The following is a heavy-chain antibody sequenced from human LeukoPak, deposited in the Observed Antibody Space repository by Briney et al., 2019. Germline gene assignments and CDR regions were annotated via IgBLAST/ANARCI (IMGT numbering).Heavy chain of an antibody. D-gene: IGHD6-13*01. CDR1: GFTFSSYG. CDR3: ATEAGVD. CDR2: IWYDGSNK. J-gene: IGHJ4*02. Sequence: GGSLRLSCAASGFTFSSYGMHWVRQAPGKGLEWVAVIWYDGSNKYYADSVKGRFTISRDNSKNTLNLQMNSLRTEDTAVYYCATEAGVDWGQGTLVTVSS. V-gene: IGHV3-33*01.